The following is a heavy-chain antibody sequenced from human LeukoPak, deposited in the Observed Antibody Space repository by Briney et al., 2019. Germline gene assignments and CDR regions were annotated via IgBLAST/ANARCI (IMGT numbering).Heavy chain of an antibody. V-gene: IGHV4-59*01. CDR3: ARAGGVRYQLLYSDY. J-gene: IGHJ4*02. CDR2: IYYSGST. D-gene: IGHD2-2*02. CDR1: GGSISSYY. Sequence: SETLSLTCTVSGGSISSYYWSWIRQPPGKGLEWIGYIYYSGSTNYNPSLKSRVTISVDTSKNQFSLKLSSVTAADTAVYYCARAGGVRYQLLYSDYWGQGTLVTVSS.